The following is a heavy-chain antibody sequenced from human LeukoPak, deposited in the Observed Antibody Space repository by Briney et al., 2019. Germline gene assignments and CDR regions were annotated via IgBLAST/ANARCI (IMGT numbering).Heavy chain of an antibody. CDR3: ARGPHCGGECYSGTANYWYFDL. J-gene: IGHJ2*01. V-gene: IGHV3-21*01. D-gene: IGHD2-21*01. Sequence: GGSLRLSCAASGFTFSSYSMNWVRQAPGKGLEWVSSISSSSSYIYYADSVKGRFTISRDNAKNSLYLQMNSLRAEDTAVYYWARGPHCGGECYSGTANYWYFDLWGRGTLVTVSS. CDR2: ISSSSSYI. CDR1: GFTFSSYS.